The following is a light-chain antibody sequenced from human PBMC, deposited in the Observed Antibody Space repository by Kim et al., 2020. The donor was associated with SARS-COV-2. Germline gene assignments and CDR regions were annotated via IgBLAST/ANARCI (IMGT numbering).Light chain of an antibody. CDR2: DAS. CDR3: QHYGGSAT. J-gene: IGKJ5*01. CDR1: QSLASNS. Sequence: LSPGQRATPSCRASQSLASNSLAWYQQRPGQSPRPLIYDASRRATGIPERFSGSGSGTDFTLTISRLESEDFAVYYCQHYGGSATFGQGTRLEIK. V-gene: IGKV3-20*01.